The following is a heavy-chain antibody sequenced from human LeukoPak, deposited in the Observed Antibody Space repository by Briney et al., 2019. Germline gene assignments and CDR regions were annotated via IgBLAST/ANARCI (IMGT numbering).Heavy chain of an antibody. J-gene: IGHJ4*02. V-gene: IGHV3-30*04. D-gene: IGHD2-15*01. CDR1: GFTFSKYA. CDR2: ISFDAKHK. CDR3: ARGRVVPATRLDY. Sequence: GGSLRLSCVGSGFTFSKYAMHWVRQAPGKGLEWLAVISFDAKHKYYGDSVKGRFTISRDNSNNTLYLRMSGLTSEDTALYYCARGRVVPATRLDYWGRGTLVTVSS.